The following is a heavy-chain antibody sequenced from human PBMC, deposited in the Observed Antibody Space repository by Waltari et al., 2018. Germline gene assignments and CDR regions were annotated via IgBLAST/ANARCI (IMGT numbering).Heavy chain of an antibody. Sequence: QVQLVQSGAEVKKPGASVKVSCKASGYTFTSYDINWVRQATGQGLEWMGWMNPNRGNTGYAQKFQGRVTFTRNTSIRTAYMELSSLRSEDTAVYYCARDYDFWSGYHWFDPWGQGTLVTVSS. CDR2: MNPNRGNT. CDR1: GYTFTSYD. J-gene: IGHJ5*02. D-gene: IGHD3-3*01. CDR3: ARDYDFWSGYHWFDP. V-gene: IGHV1-8*03.